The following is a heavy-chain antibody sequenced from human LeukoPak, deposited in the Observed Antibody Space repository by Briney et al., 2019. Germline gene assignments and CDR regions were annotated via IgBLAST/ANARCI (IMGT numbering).Heavy chain of an antibody. CDR1: GGSINSHY. CDR2: IYYSGST. D-gene: IGHD6-19*01. V-gene: IGHV4-59*11. J-gene: IGHJ4*02. Sequence: SETLSLNCTVSGGSINSHYWSWIRQPPGMRLEWIGYIYYSGSTIYNASLKSRAVISIDMSGSQFSLRLSSVTAADTAVYYCARCRNVYTSSGWLESWGQGSLVTVSS. CDR3: ARCRNVYTSSGWLES.